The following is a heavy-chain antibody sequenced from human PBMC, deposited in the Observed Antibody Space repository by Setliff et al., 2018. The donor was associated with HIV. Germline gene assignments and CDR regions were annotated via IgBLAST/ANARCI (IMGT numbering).Heavy chain of an antibody. CDR3: ARGGQWLLRETGFDP. Sequence: ASVKVSCKASGYTFTSYYMHWVRQAPGQGLEWMGWMNPNSGNTGYAQKFQGRVTITRNTSISTAYMELSSLRSEDTAVYYCARGGQWLLRETGFDPWGQGMLVTVSS. D-gene: IGHD3-22*01. CDR1: GYTFTSYY. J-gene: IGHJ5*02. V-gene: IGHV1-8*03. CDR2: MNPNSGNT.